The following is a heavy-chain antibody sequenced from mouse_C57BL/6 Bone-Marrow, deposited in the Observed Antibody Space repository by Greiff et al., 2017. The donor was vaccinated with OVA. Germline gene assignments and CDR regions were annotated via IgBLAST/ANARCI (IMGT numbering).Heavy chain of an antibody. Sequence: QVQLQQPGAELVKPGASVKLSCKASGYTFTSYWMHWVKQRPGQGLEWIGMIHPNSGSTNYNEKFKSKATLTVDKSSSTAYMQLSSLTSEDSAVYYCARTYYYGSSYGFVYWGQGTLVTVSA. J-gene: IGHJ3*01. V-gene: IGHV1-64*01. CDR3: ARTYYYGSSYGFVY. CDR2: IHPNSGST. CDR1: GYTFTSYW. D-gene: IGHD1-1*01.